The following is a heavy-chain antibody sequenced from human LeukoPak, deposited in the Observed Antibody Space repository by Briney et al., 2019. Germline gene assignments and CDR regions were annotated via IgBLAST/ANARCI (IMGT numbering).Heavy chain of an antibody. CDR3: AREVGASEFDY. J-gene: IGHJ4*02. CDR2: IGTSDSTI. Sequence: PGGSLRLSCAASGFTFSDYYMGWIRQAPGKGLEWVSYIGTSDSTIYYADSVKGRFTISRDNAKNSLYLQMNSLRAEDTAVYYCAREVGASEFDYWGQGTLVTVSS. V-gene: IGHV3-11*04. CDR1: GFTFSDYY. D-gene: IGHD1-26*01.